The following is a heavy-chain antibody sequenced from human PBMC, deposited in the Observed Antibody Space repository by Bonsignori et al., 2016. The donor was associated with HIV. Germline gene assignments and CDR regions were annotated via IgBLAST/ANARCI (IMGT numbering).Heavy chain of an antibody. V-gene: IGHV3-21*01. D-gene: IGHD5-12*01. J-gene: IGHJ4*02. Sequence: RQVPGKGLEWVSSISSSRSYIYYADSVKGRFTISRDNAKNSLFLQMNSLRAEDTAVYFCARVYSGSIDYWGQGTLVTVSS. CDR3: ARVYSGSIDY. CDR2: ISSSRSYI.